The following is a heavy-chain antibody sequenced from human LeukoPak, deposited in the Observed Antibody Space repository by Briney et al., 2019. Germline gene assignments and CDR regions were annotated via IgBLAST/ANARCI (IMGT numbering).Heavy chain of an antibody. CDR3: AKSIFAPRFLEWYGAFDI. Sequence: GGSLRLSCAASGFTFSSYGTHWVRQAPGKGLEWVAFIRYDGSNKYYADSVKGRFTISRDNSKNTLYLQMNSLRAEDAAVYYCAKSIFAPRFLEWYGAFDIWGQGTMVTVSS. V-gene: IGHV3-30*02. CDR2: IRYDGSNK. J-gene: IGHJ3*02. D-gene: IGHD3-3*01. CDR1: GFTFSSYG.